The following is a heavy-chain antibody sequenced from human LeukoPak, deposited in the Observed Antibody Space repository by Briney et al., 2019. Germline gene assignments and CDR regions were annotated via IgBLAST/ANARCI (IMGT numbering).Heavy chain of an antibody. CDR1: GDSASSNSAA. CDR3: ARDPRTTTQWLVDAFDI. J-gene: IGHJ3*02. V-gene: IGHV6-1*01. CDR2: TYYRSKWYN. D-gene: IGHD6-19*01. Sequence: SQTLSLTCAISGDSASSNSAAWNWIRQSPSRGLEWLGRTYYRSKWYNDYAVSVKSRITINPDTSKNQFSLQLNSVTPEDTAVYYCARDPRTTTQWLVDAFDIWGQGTMVTVSS.